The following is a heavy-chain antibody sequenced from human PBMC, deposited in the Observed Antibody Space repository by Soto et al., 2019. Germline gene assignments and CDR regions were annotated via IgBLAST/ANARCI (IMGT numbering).Heavy chain of an antibody. CDR3: AHRGGYDPTGFWFDP. V-gene: IGHV2-5*02. CDR1: GFSLSTSGVG. CDR2: IYWDDDK. Sequence: QITLKESGPTLVKPTQTLTLTCTFSGFSLSTSGVGVGWIRQPPGKALEWLALIYWDDDKRYSPSLKSRLTIXXDXSXXQVVLTMTNMDPVDTATYYCAHRGGYDPTGFWFDPWGQGTLVTVSS. J-gene: IGHJ5*02. D-gene: IGHD3-3*01.